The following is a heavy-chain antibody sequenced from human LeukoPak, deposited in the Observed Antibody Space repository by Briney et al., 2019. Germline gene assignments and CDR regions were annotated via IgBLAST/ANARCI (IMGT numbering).Heavy chain of an antibody. CDR1: GGSFSGYY. D-gene: IGHD3-10*01. CDR3: ASRLGTGFDY. CDR2: INHSGST. J-gene: IGHJ4*02. Sequence: SETLSLTCAVYGGSFSGYYRSWICQPPGKGLEWIGEINHSGSTNYNPSLKSRVTISVDTSKNQFSLKLSSVTAADTAVYYCASRLGTGFDYWGQGTLVTVSS. V-gene: IGHV4-34*01.